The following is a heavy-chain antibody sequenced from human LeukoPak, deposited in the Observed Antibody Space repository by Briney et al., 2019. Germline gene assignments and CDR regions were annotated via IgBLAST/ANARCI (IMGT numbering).Heavy chain of an antibody. Sequence: GGSLRLSCAASGFTFSSYSMNWVRQAPGKGLEWVSSISSSSSYMYYADSVKGRFTISRDNAKNSLYLQMNSLRAEDTAVYYCAREQDYGDYGSFIDYWGQGTLVTVSS. D-gene: IGHD4-17*01. J-gene: IGHJ4*02. V-gene: IGHV3-21*01. CDR1: GFTFSSYS. CDR2: ISSSSSYM. CDR3: AREQDYGDYGSFIDY.